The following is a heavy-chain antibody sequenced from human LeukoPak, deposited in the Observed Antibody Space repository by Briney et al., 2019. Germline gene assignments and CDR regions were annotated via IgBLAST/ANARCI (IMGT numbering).Heavy chain of an antibody. J-gene: IGHJ6*04. CDR3: AELGITMIGGV. V-gene: IGHV3-30*18. CDR2: ISYDVGKK. Sequence: GGSLRLSCAASGFTFSSHDMHWVRQAPGEGLEWVAIISYDVGKKDYADSVKGRFTISRDNSKNTLYLQMNSLRAEDTAVYYCAELGITMIGGVWGKGTTVTISS. CDR1: GFTFSSHD. D-gene: IGHD3-10*02.